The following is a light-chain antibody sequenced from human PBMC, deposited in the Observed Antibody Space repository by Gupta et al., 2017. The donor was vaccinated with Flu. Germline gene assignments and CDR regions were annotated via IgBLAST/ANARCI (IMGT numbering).Light chain of an antibody. Sequence: DIQMTDSPSFLSASVGDRVTITCRASQSITTFLNWNQQKPGKAPELLIYAASSLQSGVPSRFSGSGSETDFTLTISSLQPEDFATYHCQQNYTSPRTFGQGTKVEIK. CDR2: AAS. CDR1: QSITTF. CDR3: QQNYTSPRT. J-gene: IGKJ1*01. V-gene: IGKV1-39*01.